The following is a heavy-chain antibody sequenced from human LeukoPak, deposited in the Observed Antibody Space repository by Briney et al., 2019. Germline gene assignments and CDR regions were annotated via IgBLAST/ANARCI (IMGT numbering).Heavy chain of an antibody. V-gene: IGHV4-61*09. J-gene: IGHJ4*02. Sequence: SETLSLTCTVSGGSVSSGSNYWNWIRQPAGKGLEWLGNIFTRGTTNYNASLASRLTISLDTAKNQFSLYLSSVTATDTAMYFCARSSLAVYFDYWGQGTLVLASS. CDR3: ARSSLAVYFDY. CDR1: GGSVSSGSNY. CDR2: IFTRGTT.